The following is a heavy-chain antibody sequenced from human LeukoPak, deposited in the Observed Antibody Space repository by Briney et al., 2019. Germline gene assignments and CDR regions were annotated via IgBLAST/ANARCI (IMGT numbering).Heavy chain of an antibody. J-gene: IGHJ4*02. CDR1: GYTFTSYA. CDR2: IIPIFGTA. Sequence: ASVKVSCKASGYTFTSYAISWVRQAPGQGLGWMGGIIPIFGTANYAQKFQGRVTITADKSTSTAYMELSSLRSEDTAVYYCAGNRQYCTNGVCYLDYWGQGTLVTVSS. D-gene: IGHD2-8*01. V-gene: IGHV1-69*06. CDR3: AGNRQYCTNGVCYLDY.